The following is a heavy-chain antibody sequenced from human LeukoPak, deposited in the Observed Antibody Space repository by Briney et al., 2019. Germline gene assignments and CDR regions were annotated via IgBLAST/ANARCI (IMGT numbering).Heavy chain of an antibody. V-gene: IGHV4-59*01. CDR3: ARGLRYSGSYWDAFDI. J-gene: IGHJ3*02. D-gene: IGHD1-26*01. CDR2: IYYSGST. Sequence: PSETLSLTCTVSGGSISSYYWSWIRQPPGKGLEWIGYIYYSGSTNYNPSLKSRVTISVDTSKNQFSLKLSSVTAADTAVYYCARGLRYSGSYWDAFDIWGQGTMVTVSS. CDR1: GGSISSYY.